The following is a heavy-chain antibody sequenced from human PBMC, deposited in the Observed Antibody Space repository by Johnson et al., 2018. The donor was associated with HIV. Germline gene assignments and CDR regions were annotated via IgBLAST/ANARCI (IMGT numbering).Heavy chain of an antibody. CDR3: ARERPRDAFDI. J-gene: IGHJ3*02. CDR1: GITVNTNY. Sequence: QVQLVESGGGLVQSGGSLRLSCAASGITVNTNYMSWVRQAPGKGLEWVAVISYDGSNKYSADSVKGRFTISRDNAKNSLDLQMNSLRAEDTAVYYCARERPRDAFDIWGQGTMVTVSS. V-gene: IGHV3-30*03. CDR2: ISYDGSNK.